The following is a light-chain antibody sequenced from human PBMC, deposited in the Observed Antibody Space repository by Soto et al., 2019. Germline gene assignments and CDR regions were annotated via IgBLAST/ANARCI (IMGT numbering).Light chain of an antibody. CDR3: KQYYSAPRT. CDR1: QSVLYSSNNKDY. V-gene: IGKV4-1*01. CDR2: WAS. Sequence: DIVMTYWPYSLAVSLGERATINCKSSQSVLYSSNNKDYLARYQQKPGQPPKLLIYWASTRESGVPDRFSGSGSGTDFTLTISSLQAEDVAVYYCKQYYSAPRTFGQGTKVDIK. J-gene: IGKJ1*01.